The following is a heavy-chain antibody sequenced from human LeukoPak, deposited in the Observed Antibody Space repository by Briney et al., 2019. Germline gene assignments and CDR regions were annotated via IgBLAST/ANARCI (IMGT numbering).Heavy chain of an antibody. Sequence: PGGSLRLSCAASGFTFSNAWMSWVRQAPGKGLEWVGRIKSKTDGGTTDYAAPVKGRFTISRDDSKNTLYLQMNSLKTEDTAVYYCTTDLFGGGASFDYWGQGTLVTVSS. V-gene: IGHV3-15*01. CDR1: GFTFSNAW. CDR2: IKSKTDGGTT. J-gene: IGHJ4*02. CDR3: TTDLFGGGASFDY. D-gene: IGHD2-21*01.